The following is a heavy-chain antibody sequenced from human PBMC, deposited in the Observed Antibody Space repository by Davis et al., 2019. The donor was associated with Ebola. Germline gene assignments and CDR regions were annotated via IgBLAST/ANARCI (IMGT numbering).Heavy chain of an antibody. CDR2: FYYTWTT. V-gene: IGHV4-59*01. D-gene: IGHD2-8*01. J-gene: IGHJ6*02. CDR3: ARGLRDDLDV. Sequence: PSESLSLTCTVVGGSIGSCYWNCHRHPPWKGLEWIGHFYYTWTTNFNPSLKSRVTISVDTSKNQFTLNLNSVTVADTAVYYCARGLRDDLDVWGQGTTVTVSS. CDR1: GGSIGSCY.